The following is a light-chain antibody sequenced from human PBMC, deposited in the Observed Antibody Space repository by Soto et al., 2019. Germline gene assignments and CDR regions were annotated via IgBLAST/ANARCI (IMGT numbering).Light chain of an antibody. CDR3: QQYGSSPPWT. CDR1: QSVSTSY. V-gene: IGKV3-20*01. J-gene: IGKJ1*01. Sequence: EIVFTQSPGTLPLSPGERATLSCRASQSVSTSYLAWYQQKPGQAPRLLIYGASSRATGIPDRFSGSGSGTDFTLTISRLEPEDFAVYYCQQYGSSPPWTLGQGTKVDIK. CDR2: GAS.